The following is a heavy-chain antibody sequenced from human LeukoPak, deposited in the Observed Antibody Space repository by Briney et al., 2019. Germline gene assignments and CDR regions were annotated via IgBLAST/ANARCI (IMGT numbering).Heavy chain of an antibody. J-gene: IGHJ4*02. V-gene: IGHV1-69*05. CDR1: GGTFSSYA. CDR3: ARIAAAGDFDY. D-gene: IGHD6-13*01. CDR2: IIPILGTA. Sequence: ASVKVSCKASGGTFSSYAISWVRQAPGQGLEWMGGIIPILGTANYAQKFQGRVTITTDESTSTAYMELSSLRSEDTAVYYCARIAAAGDFDYGGQGTLVTVSS.